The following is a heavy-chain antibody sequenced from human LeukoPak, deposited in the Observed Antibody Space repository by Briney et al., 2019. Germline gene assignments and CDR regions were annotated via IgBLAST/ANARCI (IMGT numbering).Heavy chain of an antibody. Sequence: SETLSLTCTVSGGSISSGGYYWSWIRQHPGKGLEWIGYIYYSGSTYYNPSLKSRVTISVDTSKNQFSLKLSSVTAADTAVYYCARQETGLLDYWGQGTLVTVSS. CDR2: IYYSGST. V-gene: IGHV4-31*03. J-gene: IGHJ4*02. D-gene: IGHD5-18*01. CDR3: ARQETGLLDY. CDR1: GGSISSGGYY.